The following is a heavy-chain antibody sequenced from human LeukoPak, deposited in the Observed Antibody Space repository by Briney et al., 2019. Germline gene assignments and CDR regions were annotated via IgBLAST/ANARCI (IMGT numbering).Heavy chain of an antibody. CDR2: ISWDGGST. J-gene: IGHJ4*02. CDR3: AKAGRNAPYYYGSGSPYFDY. Sequence: GGSLRLSCAASGFTFDDYAMHWVRQAPGKGLEWVSLISWDGGSTYYADSVKGRFTISRDNSKNSLYLQMNSLRAEDTALYYCAKAGRNAPYYYGSGSPYFDYWGQGTLVTVSS. CDR1: GFTFDDYA. V-gene: IGHV3-43D*03. D-gene: IGHD3-10*01.